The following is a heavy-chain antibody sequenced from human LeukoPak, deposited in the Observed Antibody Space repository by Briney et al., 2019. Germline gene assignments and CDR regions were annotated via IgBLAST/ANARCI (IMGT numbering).Heavy chain of an antibody. Sequence: GGSLRLSCAASGFTFSSYGMHWVRQAPGKGLEWGAVISYDGSNKYYADSVKGRFTISRDNSKNTLYLQMNSLRAEDTAVYYCAKAGAYDYGDYFDYWGQGTLVTVSS. CDR3: AKAGAYDYGDYFDY. V-gene: IGHV3-30*18. CDR1: GFTFSSYG. J-gene: IGHJ4*02. CDR2: ISYDGSNK. D-gene: IGHD4-17*01.